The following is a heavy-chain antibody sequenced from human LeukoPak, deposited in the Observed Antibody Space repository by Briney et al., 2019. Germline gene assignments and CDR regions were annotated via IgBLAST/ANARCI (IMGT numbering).Heavy chain of an antibody. Sequence: KSGGSLRLSYAASGFTFSNAWMSWVRQAPGKWLEWVGRITSKIDGGTTDYAAPVKGRFTISRDDSKNTLYLQMNSLKTEDTAVYYCTTAPGSYLLNWFDPWGQGTLVTVSS. J-gene: IGHJ5*02. D-gene: IGHD1-26*01. CDR1: GFTFSNAW. CDR2: ITSKIDGGTT. CDR3: TTAPGSYLLNWFDP. V-gene: IGHV3-15*01.